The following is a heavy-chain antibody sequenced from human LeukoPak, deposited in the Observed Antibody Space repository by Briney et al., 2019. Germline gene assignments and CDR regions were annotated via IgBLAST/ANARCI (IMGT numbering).Heavy chain of an antibody. CDR1: GFTFSSYS. V-gene: IGHV3-48*01. D-gene: IGHD3-10*01. J-gene: IGHJ4*02. Sequence: GGPLRLSCAASGFTFSSYSMNWVRQAPGKGLEWVSYISSSSSTIYYADSVKGRFTISRDNAKNSLYLQMNSLRAEDTAVYYCARWPYGAGYYFDYWGQGTLVTVSS. CDR2: ISSSSSTI. CDR3: ARWPYGAGYYFDY.